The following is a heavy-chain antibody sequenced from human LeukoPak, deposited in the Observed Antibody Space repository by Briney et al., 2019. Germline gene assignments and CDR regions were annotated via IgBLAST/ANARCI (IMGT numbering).Heavy chain of an antibody. J-gene: IGHJ4*02. Sequence: GGSLRLSCAASGFTVSSNYMSWVREAPGKGLERVSVIYSGGSTYYADSVKGRFTISRHNSKNTLYLQMNSLRAEDTAVYYCAREVAAAGTYFDYWGQGTLVTVSS. D-gene: IGHD6-13*01. CDR1: GFTVSSNY. CDR2: IYSGGST. CDR3: AREVAAAGTYFDY. V-gene: IGHV3-53*04.